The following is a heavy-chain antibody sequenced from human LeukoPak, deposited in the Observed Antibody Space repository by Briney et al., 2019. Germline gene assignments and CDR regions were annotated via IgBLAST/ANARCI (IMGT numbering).Heavy chain of an antibody. CDR3: ARAVGSSESNWFDP. D-gene: IGHD1-26*01. V-gene: IGHV4-4*07. J-gene: IGHJ5*02. Sequence: SETLSLTCTVSGGSISSYYWSWIRQSAGKGLEWIGRIYSTGSTNYNPSLKSRVTISVDRSKNQFSLMLKSVTAADTAVYYCARAVGSSESNWFDPWGQGTQATVSS. CDR1: GGSISSYY. CDR2: IYSTGST.